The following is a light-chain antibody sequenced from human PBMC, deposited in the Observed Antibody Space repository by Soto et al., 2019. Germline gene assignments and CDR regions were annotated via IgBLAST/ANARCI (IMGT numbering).Light chain of an antibody. CDR1: RCFXDR. Sequence: ILLTQCPSSLCAVDCDRVTITCRASRCFXDRLVWFQQKPGKAPQFLXQDASNLQSGVPSRFSGSGSATEFIRSINSLQPDDIANDYCLQVSSFTRTFGQGTKVDI. CDR2: DAS. CDR3: LQVSSFTRT. J-gene: IGKJ1*01. V-gene: IGKV1-12*01.